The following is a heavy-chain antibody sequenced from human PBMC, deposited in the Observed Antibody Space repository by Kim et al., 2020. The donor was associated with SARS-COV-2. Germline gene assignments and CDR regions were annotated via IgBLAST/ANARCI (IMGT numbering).Heavy chain of an antibody. Sequence: VSVKSRITINPDTSKNQFSLQLNSVTPEDTAVYYCARVVRDSSWPYYFDYWGQGTLVTVSS. V-gene: IGHV6-1*01. CDR3: ARVVRDSSWPYYFDY. D-gene: IGHD6-13*01. J-gene: IGHJ4*02.